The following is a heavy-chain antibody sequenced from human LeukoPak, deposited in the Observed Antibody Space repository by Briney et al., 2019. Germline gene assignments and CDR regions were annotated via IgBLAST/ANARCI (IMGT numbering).Heavy chain of an antibody. J-gene: IGHJ4*02. CDR2: IYYTGST. CDR3: ARETQLQIFDY. V-gene: IGHV4-59*12. CDR1: GGFISNYY. Sequence: PSETLSLTCTVSGGFISNYYWSWIRQPPGKGLEWIGYIYYTGSTNYNPSLKSRVSMSVDTSKEQFSLKLSSMTAADTAVYYCARETQLQIFDYWGQGTLVTVSS. D-gene: IGHD2-21*01.